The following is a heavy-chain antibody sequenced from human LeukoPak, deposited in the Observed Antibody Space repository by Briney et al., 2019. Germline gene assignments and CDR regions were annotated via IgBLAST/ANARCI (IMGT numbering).Heavy chain of an antibody. J-gene: IGHJ5*02. CDR3: ARHGSGSYYSQNWFDP. CDR2: IYPDDSDT. Sequence: GESLKISCKGSGYSFTSYWIGWVRQMPGKGLEWMGIIYPDDSDTRYSPSFQGQVTISADKSIGTAYLQWSSLKASDTAMYYCARHGSGSYYSQNWFDPWGQGTLVTVSS. V-gene: IGHV5-51*01. D-gene: IGHD3-10*01. CDR1: GYSFTSYW.